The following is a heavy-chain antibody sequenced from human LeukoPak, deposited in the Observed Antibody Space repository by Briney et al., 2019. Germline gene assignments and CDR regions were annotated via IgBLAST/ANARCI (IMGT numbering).Heavy chain of an antibody. Sequence: SETLSLTCAVYGESSFSNYYWSWIRQTPGGALEGIGEINNSGYTNYNPSLKSRVTLSIDTSTNQFSLRLNSVTAADTAVYYCSRQVVGNDYWGQGTLVTVSS. D-gene: IGHD3-22*01. CDR1: GESSFSNYY. CDR3: SRQVVGNDY. CDR2: INNSGYT. V-gene: IGHV4-34*01. J-gene: IGHJ4*02.